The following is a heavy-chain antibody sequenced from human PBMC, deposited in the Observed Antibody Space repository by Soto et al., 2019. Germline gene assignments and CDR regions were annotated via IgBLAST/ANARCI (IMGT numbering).Heavy chain of an antibody. J-gene: IGHJ4*02. CDR1: GFNLRANG. CDR3: AGHGGYSY. CDR2: FASGADDT. D-gene: IGHD4-17*01. Sequence: GGSLRLSCAATGFNLRANGMSWFRQAPGKGLEWVSSFASGADDTWYADSLEGRFTISRDKSKNTMYLQMNSLRAEDTALYYCAGHGGYSYLGQGTLVTVSS. V-gene: IGHV3-23*01.